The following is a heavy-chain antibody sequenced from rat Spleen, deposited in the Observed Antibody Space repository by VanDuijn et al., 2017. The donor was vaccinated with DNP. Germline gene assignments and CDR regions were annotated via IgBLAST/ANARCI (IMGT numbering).Heavy chain of an antibody. CDR2: ISTSGGST. CDR3: AKDRTGGFAMDA. V-gene: IGHV5-46*01. D-gene: IGHD4-1*01. Sequence: EVQLVESGGGLVQPGRSLKLSCAASGFTFSSFPMAWVRQAPTKGLEWVATISTSGGSTYYRDSVKGRFTISRDNAKSTLYLQMISLRSEDTATYYGAKDRTGGFAMDAWGQGTSVTVSS. CDR1: GFTFSSFP. J-gene: IGHJ4*01.